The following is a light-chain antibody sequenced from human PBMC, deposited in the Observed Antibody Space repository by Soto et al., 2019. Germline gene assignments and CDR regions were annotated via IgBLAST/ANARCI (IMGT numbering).Light chain of an antibody. CDR1: SSNIGSNA. J-gene: IGLJ1*01. Sequence: QSVLTQPPSASGTPGQRVTISCSGGSSNIGSNAVNWYRQLPGTAPKLLIHSNNQRPSGVPDRFSGSKSGTSASLAISGLQSGDEADYYCAAWDDSLNGYVFGTGTKLTVL. CDR3: AAWDDSLNGYV. CDR2: SNN. V-gene: IGLV1-44*01.